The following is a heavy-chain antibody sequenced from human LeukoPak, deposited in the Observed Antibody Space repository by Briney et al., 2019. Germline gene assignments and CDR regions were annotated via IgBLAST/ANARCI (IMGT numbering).Heavy chain of an antibody. CDR3: ARDVLAVAGTGHVNDY. J-gene: IGHJ4*02. D-gene: IGHD6-19*01. V-gene: IGHV3-66*01. CDR1: GFTVSSNY. Sequence: GSLRLSCAASGFTVSSNYMSWVRQAPGKGLEWVSVIYSSGSTYYADSVKGRFTISRDNSKNTLYLQMNSLRAEDTAVYYCARDVLAVAGTGHVNDYWGQGTLVTVSS. CDR2: IYSSGST.